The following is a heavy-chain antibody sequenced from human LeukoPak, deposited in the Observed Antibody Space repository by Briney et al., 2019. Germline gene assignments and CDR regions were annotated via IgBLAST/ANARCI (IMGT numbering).Heavy chain of an antibody. CDR1: GFTFDDYA. V-gene: IGHV3-21*01. Sequence: PGRSLRLSYAASGFTFDDYAMNWVRQAPGKGLEWVSSISSSSSYIYYADSVKGRFTISRDNAKNSLYLQMNSLRAEDTAVYYCARAAYSSTWYSRYFDLWGRGTLVTVSS. CDR3: ARAAYSSTWYSRYFDL. CDR2: ISSSSSYI. D-gene: IGHD6-13*01. J-gene: IGHJ2*01.